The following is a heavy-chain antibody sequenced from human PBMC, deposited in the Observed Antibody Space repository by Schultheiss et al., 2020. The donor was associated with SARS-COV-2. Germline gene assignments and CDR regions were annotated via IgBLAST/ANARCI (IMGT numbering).Heavy chain of an antibody. CDR2: ISYDGSNK. J-gene: IGHJ3*02. Sequence: GGSLRLSFAASGFTFSSYGMHWVRQAPGKGLEWVAVISYDGSNKYYADSVKGRFTISRDNSKNTLYLQMNSLRAEDTAVYYCAKFGVGATFTDAFDIWGQGTMVTVSS. CDR3: AKFGVGATFTDAFDI. D-gene: IGHD1-26*01. CDR1: GFTFSSYG. V-gene: IGHV3-30*18.